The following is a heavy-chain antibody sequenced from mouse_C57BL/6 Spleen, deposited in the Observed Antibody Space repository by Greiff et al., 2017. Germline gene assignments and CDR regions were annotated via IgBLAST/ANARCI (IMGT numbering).Heavy chain of an antibody. D-gene: IGHD6-2*01. V-gene: IGHV5-4*01. Sequence: EVKLVESGGGLVKPGGSLKLSCAASGFTFSSYAMSWVRQTPEKRLEWVATISDGGSYTYYPDNVKGRFTISRDNAKNNLYLQMSHLKSEDTAMYYCARETSLRYVDVWGTGTTVTGSS. J-gene: IGHJ1*03. CDR2: ISDGGSYT. CDR1: GFTFSSYA. CDR3: ARETSLRYVDV.